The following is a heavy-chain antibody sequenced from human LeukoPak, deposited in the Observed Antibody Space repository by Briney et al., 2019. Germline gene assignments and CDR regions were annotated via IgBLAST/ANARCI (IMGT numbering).Heavy chain of an antibody. CDR2: LYHSDSV. D-gene: IGHD4-17*01. CDR3: ARHGWELYGDYVFDY. J-gene: IGHJ4*02. CDR1: GYSISNGYY. V-gene: IGHV4-38-2*02. Sequence: SSETLSLTCTVSGYSISNGYYWVWIRQPPGKGLEWIGSLYHSDSVYYNTALKSRVSMSVDTSKNQFSLKLSSVTAADTAVYYCARHGWELYGDYVFDYWGQGTLVTVSS.